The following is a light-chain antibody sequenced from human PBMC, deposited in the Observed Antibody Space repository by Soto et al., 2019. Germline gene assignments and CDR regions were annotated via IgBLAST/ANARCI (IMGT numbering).Light chain of an antibody. CDR2: ETT. V-gene: IGLV7-46*01. CDR1: TGAVTSGHW. J-gene: IGLJ3*02. CDR3: LLYYSGSRV. Sequence: QAVVTQETSLTVSTGGTVTLTCGSSTGAVTSGHWPYWFQQKPGQAPRTLIYETTKKQPWTPSRFSGSLLGDKAVLTLSGAQPEVEADYYCLLYYSGSRVFGGGTKLTVL.